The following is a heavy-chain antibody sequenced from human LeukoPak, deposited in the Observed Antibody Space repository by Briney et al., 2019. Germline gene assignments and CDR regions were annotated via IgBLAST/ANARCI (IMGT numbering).Heavy chain of an antibody. CDR3: ARDLRAMAAIVDY. CDR1: GYTFTSYY. V-gene: IGHV1-46*01. Sequence: ASVKVSCKASGYTFTSYYMHWVRQAPGQGLEWMGIINPSGGSTSYAQKLQGRVTMTTDTSTSTAYMELRSLRSDDTAVYYCARDLRAMAAIVDYWGQGTLVTVS. J-gene: IGHJ4*02. D-gene: IGHD5-18*01. CDR2: INPSGGST.